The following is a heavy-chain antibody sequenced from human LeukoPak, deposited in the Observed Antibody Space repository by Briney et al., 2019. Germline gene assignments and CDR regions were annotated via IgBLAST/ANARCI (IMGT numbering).Heavy chain of an antibody. J-gene: IGHJ5*02. CDR3: ARPKGSSSTWFDP. CDR1: GGSISGSSYF. D-gene: IGHD6-6*01. CDR2: IYYSGST. V-gene: IGHV4-39*01. Sequence: SETLSLTCAVSGGSISGSSYFWGWIRQPPGKGLEWIGSIYYSGSTYYNPSLKSRVTISVDTSKNQFSLKLSSVTAADTAVYYCARPKGSSSTWFDPWGQGTLVTVSS.